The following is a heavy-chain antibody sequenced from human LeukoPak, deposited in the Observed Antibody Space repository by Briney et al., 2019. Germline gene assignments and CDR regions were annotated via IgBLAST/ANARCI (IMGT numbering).Heavy chain of an antibody. J-gene: IGHJ5*02. CDR2: ISGSGGST. Sequence: GGSLRLSCAASGFTFSSYAMSWVRQAPGKGLEWVSAISGSGGSTYYANSVKGRFTISRDNSKNTLYLQMNSLRAEDTAVYYCAKDVTRLTVTIGWFDPWGQGTLVTVSS. CDR1: GFTFSSYA. D-gene: IGHD4-17*01. CDR3: AKDVTRLTVTIGWFDP. V-gene: IGHV3-23*01.